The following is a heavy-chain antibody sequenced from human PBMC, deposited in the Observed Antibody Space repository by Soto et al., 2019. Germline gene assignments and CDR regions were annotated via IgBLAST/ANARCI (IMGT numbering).Heavy chain of an antibody. J-gene: IGHJ5*02. CDR3: TTDGGVSAYPLFWA. D-gene: IGHD2-8*02. CDR2: FKSRRDCGTS. CDR1: GFTFSSYA. Sequence: PGGSLRLSCEASGFTFSSYAMKCVRQAPGKGLEWIGRFKSRRDCGTSDYAARVKGRFSISKDESKNTLYLQMNSLKTEDTAVYHCTTDGGVSAYPLFWAWGQGTMVSVSS. V-gene: IGHV3-15*01.